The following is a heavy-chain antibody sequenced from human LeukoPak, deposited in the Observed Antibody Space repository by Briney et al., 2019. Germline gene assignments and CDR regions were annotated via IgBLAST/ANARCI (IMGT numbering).Heavy chain of an antibody. J-gene: IGHJ4*02. Sequence: PGESLKISCKGSGYSFTNYWIGWVRQMPGKGLEWMGIIYPGDSDTRYRPSFQGQVTISADKFISAAYLQWNSLKASDTAMYYCATRLKFGEFPYFFDYWGQGTLVTVSS. CDR1: GYSFTNYW. D-gene: IGHD3-10*01. CDR3: ATRLKFGEFPYFFDY. V-gene: IGHV5-51*01. CDR2: IYPGDSDT.